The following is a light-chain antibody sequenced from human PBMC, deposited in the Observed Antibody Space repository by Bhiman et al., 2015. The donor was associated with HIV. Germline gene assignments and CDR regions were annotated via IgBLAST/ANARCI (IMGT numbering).Light chain of an antibody. V-gene: IGLV2-8*01. J-gene: IGLJ1*01. CDR2: EVN. CDR1: ISDVGFYNY. CDR3: SSYTSSSPSHV. Sequence: QSALTQPPSASGSPGQSVTISCTGTISDVGFYNYVSWYQHHPGKAPKLMIYEVNKRPSGVPDRFSGSKSGNTASLTISGLQAEDEADYYCSSYTSSSPSHVFGTGTKVTVL.